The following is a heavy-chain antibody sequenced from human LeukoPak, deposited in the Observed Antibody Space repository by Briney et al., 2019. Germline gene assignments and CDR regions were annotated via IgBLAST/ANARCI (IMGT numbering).Heavy chain of an antibody. CDR2: INSGGSST. V-gene: IGHV3-74*01. D-gene: IGHD3-22*01. CDR1: GFTFTSYW. J-gene: IGHJ4*02. Sequence: GGSLRLSCAASGFTFTSYWMHWVRQAPGKGLVWVSRINSGGSSTNYADSVKGRFTISRDNAKNTLYLQANSLRAEDTAVYFCARGTNYYDSTGMSDWGQGTLVTVSS. CDR3: ARGTNYYDSTGMSD.